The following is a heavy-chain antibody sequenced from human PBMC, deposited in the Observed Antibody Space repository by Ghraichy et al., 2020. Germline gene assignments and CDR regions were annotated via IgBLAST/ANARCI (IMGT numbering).Heavy chain of an antibody. CDR3: AKPAVAGPLYYYMDV. D-gene: IGHD6-19*01. V-gene: IGHV3-23*01. CDR2: ISASGGST. Sequence: LSLTCAASGFTFSSYAMSWVRQAPGKGLEWVSGISASGGSTYYADSVKGRFTISRDPSKNPLYLQMNSLRAEDTAVYHCAKPAVAGPLYYYMDVWGKGTTVTVSS. CDR1: GFTFSSYA. J-gene: IGHJ6*03.